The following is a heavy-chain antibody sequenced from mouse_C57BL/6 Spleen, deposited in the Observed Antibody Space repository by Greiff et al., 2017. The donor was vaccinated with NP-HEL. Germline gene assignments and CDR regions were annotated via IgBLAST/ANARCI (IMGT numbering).Heavy chain of an antibody. CDR2: IHPNSGST. CDR1: GYTFTSYW. Sequence: VQLQQSGAELVKPGASVKLSCKASGYTFTSYWMHWVKQRPGQGLEWIGMIHPNSGSTNYNEKFKSKATLTVDKSSSTAYMQLSSLTSEDSAVYYCARRDDYGGNYFDYWGQGTTLTVSS. D-gene: IGHD2-4*01. J-gene: IGHJ2*01. V-gene: IGHV1-64*01. CDR3: ARRDDYGGNYFDY.